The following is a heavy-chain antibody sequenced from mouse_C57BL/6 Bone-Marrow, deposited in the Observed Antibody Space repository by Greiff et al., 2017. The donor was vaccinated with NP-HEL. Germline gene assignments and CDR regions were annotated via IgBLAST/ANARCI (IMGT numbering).Heavy chain of an antibody. Sequence: QVQLQQPGAELVMPGASVKLSCTASGYTFTSYWMHWVKQRPGQGLEWIGEIDPSDSYTNYNQKFTGKSTLTVDKSSSTAYMQLSSLTSEDSAVYYCALTGTLDYWGQGTTLTVSS. D-gene: IGHD4-1*01. J-gene: IGHJ2*01. CDR3: ALTGTLDY. CDR2: IDPSDSYT. V-gene: IGHV1-69*01. CDR1: GYTFTSYW.